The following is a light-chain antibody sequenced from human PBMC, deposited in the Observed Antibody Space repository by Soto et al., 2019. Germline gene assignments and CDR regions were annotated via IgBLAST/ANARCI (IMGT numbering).Light chain of an antibody. CDR2: DAS. V-gene: IGKV3-11*01. CDR3: QQYDSSPRT. CDR1: QSVSSY. Sequence: EIVMTQSPATLSVSPGGRATLSCRASQSVSSYLVWYQQKPGQAPRLLIYDASNRATGIPARFSGSGSGTDFTLTIGRLEPEDLAVYYCQQYDSSPRTFGQGTKVDIK. J-gene: IGKJ1*01.